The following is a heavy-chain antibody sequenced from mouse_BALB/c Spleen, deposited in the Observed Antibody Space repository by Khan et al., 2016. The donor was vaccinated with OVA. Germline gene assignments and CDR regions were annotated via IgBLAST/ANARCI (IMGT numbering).Heavy chain of an antibody. D-gene: IGHD1-1*01. J-gene: IGHJ3*01. V-gene: IGHV1S81*02. CDR1: GYTFTSYY. Sequence: QVQLQQSGAELVKPGASVKLSCKASGYTFTSYYMYWVKQRPRQGLEWIGEINPSNGGTNVNEKFKNKATLTVDKSSSTAYMELSSLTSEDSAVYYCTRGGYGSPFAYWGQGTLVTVSA. CDR3: TRGGYGSPFAY. CDR2: INPSNGGT.